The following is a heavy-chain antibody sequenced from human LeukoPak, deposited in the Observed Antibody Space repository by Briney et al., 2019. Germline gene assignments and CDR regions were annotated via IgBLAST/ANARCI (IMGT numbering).Heavy chain of an antibody. V-gene: IGHV3-48*02. Sequence: ISSSSSTIYYADSVKGRFTISRDNAKNSLYLQMNSLRDEDTAVYYCARDTGAAGIWGSFDYWGQGTLVTVSS. CDR3: ARDTGAAGIWGSFDY. CDR2: ISSSSSTI. D-gene: IGHD3-16*01. J-gene: IGHJ4*02.